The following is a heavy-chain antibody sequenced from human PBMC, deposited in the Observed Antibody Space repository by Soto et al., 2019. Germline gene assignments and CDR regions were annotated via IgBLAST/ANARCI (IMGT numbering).Heavy chain of an antibody. D-gene: IGHD6-13*01. V-gene: IGHV3-74*01. Sequence: EVQLVESGGGLVQPGGSLRLSCAASGFTFSSYWMHWVRQAPGKGLVWVSRINSDGSSTSYADSVKGRFTISRDNAKKTRDLQMNSLRAEDTAVYYCARDGSSWSNWFDPWGQGTLVTVSS. CDR2: INSDGSST. CDR3: ARDGSSWSNWFDP. CDR1: GFTFSSYW. J-gene: IGHJ5*02.